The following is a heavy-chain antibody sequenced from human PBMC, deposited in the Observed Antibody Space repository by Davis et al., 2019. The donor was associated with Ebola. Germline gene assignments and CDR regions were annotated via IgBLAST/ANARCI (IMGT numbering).Heavy chain of an antibody. J-gene: IGHJ5*02. V-gene: IGHV4-39*01. D-gene: IGHD2-8*01. CDR3: ARQLGYCTNGVCYITLNWFDP. CDR2: IYYSGST. Sequence: MPSETLSLTCTVSGGSISSSSYYWGWIRQPPGKGLEWIGSIYYSGSTYYNPSLKSRVTISVDTSKNQFSLKLSSVTAADTAVYYCARQLGYCTNGVCYITLNWFDPWGQGTLVTVSS. CDR1: GGSISSSSYY.